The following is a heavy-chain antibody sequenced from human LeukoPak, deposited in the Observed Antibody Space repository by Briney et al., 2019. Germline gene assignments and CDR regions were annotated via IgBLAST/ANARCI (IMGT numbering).Heavy chain of an antibody. D-gene: IGHD3-22*01. J-gene: IGHJ4*02. CDR2: ISGYNGNK. V-gene: IGHV1-18*01. CDR1: GYSFTSYG. Sequence: GASVKVSCKASGYSFTSYGISWVRQAPGQGLDWMGWISGYNGNKKYAQKVQGRVNMTADTSTSTIYMELTSLTSDDTAVYYCATTNDGGGYQWGDFFDFWGQGTLVTVSS. CDR3: ATTNDGGGYQWGDFFDF.